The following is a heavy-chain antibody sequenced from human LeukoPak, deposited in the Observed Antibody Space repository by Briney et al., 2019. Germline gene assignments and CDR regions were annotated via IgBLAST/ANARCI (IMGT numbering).Heavy chain of an antibody. Sequence: SETLSLTCAVYGGSFSGYYWSWIRQPPGKGLEWIGEINHSGSTNYNPSLKSRVIISVDTSKNQFSLKLSSVTAADTAVYYCGYYDSSGYGDYWGQGTLVTVSS. CDR3: GYYDSSGYGDY. CDR2: INHSGST. V-gene: IGHV4-34*01. D-gene: IGHD3-22*01. CDR1: GGSFSGYY. J-gene: IGHJ4*02.